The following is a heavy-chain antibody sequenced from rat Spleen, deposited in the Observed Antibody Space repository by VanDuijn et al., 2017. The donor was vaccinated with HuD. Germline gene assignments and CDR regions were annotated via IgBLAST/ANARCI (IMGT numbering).Heavy chain of an antibody. CDR3: ARNGNNYDWYFDF. D-gene: IGHD1-10*01. CDR2: MWSNGGT. Sequence: QVQLVESGPGLVQPSQTLSLTCTVSGFSLTNNSVSWIRQPPGKGLEWVGVMWSNGGTDYISAMRSRLSISRDTSKSQIFLKMNSLQTEDTGMYFCARNGNNYDWYFDFWGPGTMVTVSP. J-gene: IGHJ1*01. V-gene: IGHV2-47*01. CDR1: GFSLTNNS.